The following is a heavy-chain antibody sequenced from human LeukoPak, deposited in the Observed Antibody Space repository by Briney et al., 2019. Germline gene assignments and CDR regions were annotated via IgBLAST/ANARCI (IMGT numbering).Heavy chain of an antibody. CDR2: ISGLSTHI. D-gene: IGHD3-16*01. CDR1: GFTFSSNW. Sequence: GGSLRLSCAASGFTFSSNWMNWVRQAPGKGLEWVSSISGLSTHIYYGDSVKGRFSISRDNAKNSVYLQMNSLGVEDTAIYYCGRAFPPLRTSSAGDLWGQGILVTVSS. J-gene: IGHJ4*02. V-gene: IGHV3-21*01. CDR3: GRAFPPLRTSSAGDL.